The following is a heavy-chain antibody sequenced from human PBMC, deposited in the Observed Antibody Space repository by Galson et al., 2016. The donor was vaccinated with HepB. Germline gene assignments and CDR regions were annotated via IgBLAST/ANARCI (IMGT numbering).Heavy chain of an antibody. V-gene: IGHV3-30*18. Sequence: SLRLSCAASGFTFNRYGMQWVRQAPGKGLEWVAVIGYEGSEKYYTDSMKGRFTISRDNSKNRVYLQMNRLRTEDTAVYYCAKGGVRAFRTTDGLDIWGQGTRGTVS. J-gene: IGHJ3*02. CDR1: GFTFNRYG. D-gene: IGHD1-14*01. CDR2: IGYEGSEK. CDR3: AKGGVRAFRTTDGLDI.